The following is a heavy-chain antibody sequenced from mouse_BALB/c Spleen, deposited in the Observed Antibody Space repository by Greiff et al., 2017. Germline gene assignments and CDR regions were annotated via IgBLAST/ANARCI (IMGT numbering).Heavy chain of an antibody. Sequence: EVQGVESGGGLVKPGGSLKLSCAASGFTFSSYAMSWVRQTPEKRLEWVATISSGGSYTYYPDSVKGRFTISRDNAKNTLYLQMSSLRSEDTAMYYCARHNDFDYWGQGTTLTVSS. D-gene: IGHD2-3*01. CDR2: ISSGGSYT. J-gene: IGHJ2*01. V-gene: IGHV5-9-3*01. CDR1: GFTFSSYA. CDR3: ARHNDFDY.